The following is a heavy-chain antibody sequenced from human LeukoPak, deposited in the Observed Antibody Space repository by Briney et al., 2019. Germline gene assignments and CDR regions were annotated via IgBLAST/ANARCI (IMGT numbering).Heavy chain of an antibody. CDR3: ARDIVATINSYYYMDV. D-gene: IGHD5-12*01. Sequence: GGSLRLSCAASGFTFSSYAMHWVRQAPGKGLEYVSAISSNGGSTYYANSVEGRFTISRDNSKNTLYLQMGSLRAEDMAVYYCARDIVATINSYYYMDVWGKGTTVTVSS. J-gene: IGHJ6*03. CDR2: ISSNGGST. CDR1: GFTFSSYA. V-gene: IGHV3-64*01.